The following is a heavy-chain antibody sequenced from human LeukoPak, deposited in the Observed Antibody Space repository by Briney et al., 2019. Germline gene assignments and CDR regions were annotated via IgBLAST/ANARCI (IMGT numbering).Heavy chain of an antibody. V-gene: IGHV5-51*01. Sequence: GESLKISCKGSGYSFTSYWIGWVRQMPGKGLELMGIIYPGDSDTRYSPSFQGQVTISADKSISTAYLQWSSLKASDTAMYYCARQDTIFGVVPYFDYWGQGTLVTVSS. J-gene: IGHJ4*02. CDR3: ARQDTIFGVVPYFDY. CDR1: GYSFTSYW. D-gene: IGHD3-3*01. CDR2: IYPGDSDT.